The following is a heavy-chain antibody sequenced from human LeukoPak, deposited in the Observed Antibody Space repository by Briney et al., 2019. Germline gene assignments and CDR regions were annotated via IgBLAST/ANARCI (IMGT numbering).Heavy chain of an antibody. D-gene: IGHD3-10*01. CDR2: ISYDGSNK. J-gene: IGHJ6*03. CDR3: EKAVTSDYHSLYYNDYMDV. V-gene: IGHV3-30*18. CDR1: GFTFRSYA. Sequence: PGGSLRLSCAASGFTFRSYAMHWVRQAPGKGLEWVSVISYDGSNKYFGDSVKGRFTISRDNSKNTLYLQMDSLRAEDTAIYYCEKAVTSDYHSLYYNDYMDVWGKGTTVTVSS.